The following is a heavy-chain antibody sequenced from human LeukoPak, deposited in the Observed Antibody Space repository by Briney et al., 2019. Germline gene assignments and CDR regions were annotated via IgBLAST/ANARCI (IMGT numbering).Heavy chain of an antibody. D-gene: IGHD3-22*01. Sequence: GGSLRLSCAASGFTFSSYEMNWVRQAPGKGLEWVSYISSSGSTIYDADSVKGRFTISRDNAKNSLYLQMNSLRAEDTAVYYCARDDSSGYSSKGVFDIWGQGTMVTVSS. J-gene: IGHJ3*02. CDR1: GFTFSSYE. V-gene: IGHV3-48*03. CDR2: ISSSGSTI. CDR3: ARDDSSGYSSKGVFDI.